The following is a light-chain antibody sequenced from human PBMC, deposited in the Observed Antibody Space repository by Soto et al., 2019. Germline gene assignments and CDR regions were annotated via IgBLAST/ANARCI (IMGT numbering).Light chain of an antibody. V-gene: IGLV2-11*01. CDR2: DVI. Sequence: QSVLTQPLSVSGSPGQSVTISCTGTSIDIGGYNYVSWYQQHPGKAPKLMIYDVIKRPSGVPDRFSGSKSGNTASLTIYGLQAEDEADYYCSSYAGSYTHVFGTGTKVTVL. CDR3: SSYAGSYTHV. J-gene: IGLJ1*01. CDR1: SIDIGGYNY.